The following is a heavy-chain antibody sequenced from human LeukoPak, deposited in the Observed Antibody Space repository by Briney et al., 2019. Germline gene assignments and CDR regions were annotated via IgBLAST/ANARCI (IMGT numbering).Heavy chain of an antibody. CDR1: GFTFSSYG. D-gene: IGHD6-19*01. CDR3: AKDADSSGRYYTFFDY. CDR2: ISYDGSNK. J-gene: IGHJ4*02. Sequence: GRSLRLSCAASGFTFSSYGMHWVRQAPGKGLEWVAVISYDGSNKYYADSVKGRFTISRDNSKNTLYLQMNSLRAEDTAVYYCAKDADSSGRYYTFFDYWGQGTLVTVSS. V-gene: IGHV3-30*18.